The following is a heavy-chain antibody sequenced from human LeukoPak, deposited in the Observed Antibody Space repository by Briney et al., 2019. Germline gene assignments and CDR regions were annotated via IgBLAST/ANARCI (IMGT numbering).Heavy chain of an antibody. D-gene: IGHD3-16*01. CDR1: GYTFISSG. Sequence: ASVKVSCKVSGYTFISSGISWVRQAPGQGLEWMGWISGYNGETNYVQKFWGRVTMTTDSSTSTAYMELRNLRSDDTAVYYCAREEGGKYYYMDVWGKGTSVTVSS. CDR3: AREEGGKYYYMDV. CDR2: ISGYNGET. V-gene: IGHV1-18*01. J-gene: IGHJ6*03.